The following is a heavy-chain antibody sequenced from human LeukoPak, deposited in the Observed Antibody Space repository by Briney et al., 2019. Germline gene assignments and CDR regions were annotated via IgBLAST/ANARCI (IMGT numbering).Heavy chain of an antibody. D-gene: IGHD1-26*01. CDR3: AREGSYYRFDY. V-gene: IGHV4-59*01. J-gene: IGHJ4*02. CDR1: GGSISSYY. Sequence: SETLSLTCTVSGGSISSYYWRWIRQPPGKGLEWIGYIYYSGSTNYNPSLKSRATISVDTSKNQFTLKLSSVTAADTAVYYCAREGSYYRFDYWGQGTLVTVSS. CDR2: IYYSGST.